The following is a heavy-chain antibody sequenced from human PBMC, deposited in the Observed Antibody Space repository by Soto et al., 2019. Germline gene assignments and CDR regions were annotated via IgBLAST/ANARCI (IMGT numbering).Heavy chain of an antibody. CDR3: ARVDYDFWRGQHYYFDY. CDR2: FSGYNGHT. D-gene: IGHD3-3*01. Sequence: HVQLVQSGAEVTKPGASVKVSCKDSGYTFTSYGISWVRQAPGQGLEWMGWFSGYNGHTNYAQKHQGSVTMTVETSTSTAYVELGSVRSDDTAVHYCARVDYDFWRGQHYYFDYWGQGTLVTVSS. CDR1: GYTFTSYG. J-gene: IGHJ4*02. V-gene: IGHV1-18*01.